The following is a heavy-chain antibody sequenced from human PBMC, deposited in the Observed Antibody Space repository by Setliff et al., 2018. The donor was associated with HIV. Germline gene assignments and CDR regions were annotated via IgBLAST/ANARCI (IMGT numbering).Heavy chain of an antibody. D-gene: IGHD6-13*01. CDR1: GGSFSGYC. V-gene: IGHV4-34*01. CDR2: IQHSGRT. Sequence: SETLSLTCAVYGGSFSGYCWSWIRQPPGKGLEWIGEIQHSGRTNYNPSLKSRVTTSVDTSKNQFSLRLSSVTAADTAVYYCARVSCSSWYLVSGTFDIWGQGTMVTVSS. J-gene: IGHJ3*02. CDR3: ARVSCSSWYLVSGTFDI.